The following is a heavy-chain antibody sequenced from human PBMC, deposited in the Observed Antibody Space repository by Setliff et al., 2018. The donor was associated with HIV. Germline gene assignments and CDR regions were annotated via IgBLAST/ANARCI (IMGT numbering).Heavy chain of an antibody. J-gene: IGHJ3*02. D-gene: IGHD3-3*01. CDR1: GFTFSDYN. CDR3: ARAFGYHDFWSGYSGDEFDI. CDR2: IWIDGSDR. Sequence: GSLRLSCAMSGFTFSDYNIYWVRQSPAKGLEWVALIWIDGSDRYYSDSVKGRFTISRDSSKKTLYLQMNRLRSEDTAVYYCARAFGYHDFWSGYSGDEFDIWGQGTLVTVSS. V-gene: IGHV3-30*02.